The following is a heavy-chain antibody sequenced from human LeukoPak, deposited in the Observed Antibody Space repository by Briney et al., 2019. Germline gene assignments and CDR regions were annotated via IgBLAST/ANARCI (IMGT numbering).Heavy chain of an antibody. V-gene: IGHV4-59*11. D-gene: IGHD6-13*01. CDR2: IYYSGST. CDR3: ARVLDPVYSSSWDGGWFDP. CDR1: GVSISSHY. Sequence: PSETLSLTCTVSGVSISSHYWSWIRQPPGKGLEWIGYIYYSGSTNYNPSLKSRVTISVDTSKNQFSLKLSSVTAADTAVYYCARVLDPVYSSSWDGGWFDPWGQGTLVTVSS. J-gene: IGHJ5*02.